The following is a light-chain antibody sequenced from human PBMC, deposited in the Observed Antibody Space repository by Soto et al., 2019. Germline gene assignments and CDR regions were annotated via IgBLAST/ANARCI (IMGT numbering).Light chain of an antibody. Sequence: DIQMTQSPSTLSASVGDRVTITCRASQSISSWFAWYQQKPGKAPELLIYDASSLESGVPSRFSGSGSGTEFTLTISSLQPDDFATYYCQQYNSFTWTFGQGTKVDIK. CDR3: QQYNSFTWT. CDR1: QSISSW. CDR2: DAS. V-gene: IGKV1-5*01. J-gene: IGKJ1*01.